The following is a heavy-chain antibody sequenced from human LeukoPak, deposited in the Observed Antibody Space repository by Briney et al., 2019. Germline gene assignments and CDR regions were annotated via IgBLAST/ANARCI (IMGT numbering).Heavy chain of an antibody. CDR3: ARDFLYDSSGYYIY. Sequence: ASVKVSCKASGYTFTSYGISWVRQAPGQGLEWMGWISAYNGNTNYAQKLQGRVTMTTDTSTSTAYMELRSLRSDDTAVYYCARDFLYDSSGYYIYWGQGTLVTVSS. J-gene: IGHJ4*02. D-gene: IGHD3-22*01. CDR1: GYTFTSYG. CDR2: ISAYNGNT. V-gene: IGHV1-18*01.